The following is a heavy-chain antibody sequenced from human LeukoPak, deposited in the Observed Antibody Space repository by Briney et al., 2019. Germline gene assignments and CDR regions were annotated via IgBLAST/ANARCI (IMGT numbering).Heavy chain of an antibody. D-gene: IGHD5-24*01. CDR3: ARASNPWLQLS. Sequence: GGSLRLSCAASGFTFSNYWMIWVRQAPGKGLEWVANIQQDGGQKRYADSVRGRFTVSRDNAQTSLYLHMNSLRAEDAAVYYCARASNPWLQLSWGQGTLVTVSS. J-gene: IGHJ4*02. CDR1: GFTFSNYW. CDR2: IQQDGGQK. V-gene: IGHV3-7*05.